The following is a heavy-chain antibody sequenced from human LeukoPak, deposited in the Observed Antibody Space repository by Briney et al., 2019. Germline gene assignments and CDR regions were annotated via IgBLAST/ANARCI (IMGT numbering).Heavy chain of an antibody. CDR1: RDSIRSSNYY. J-gene: IGHJ5*02. CDR3: VRLFYYDSSGPPS. V-gene: IGHV4-39*01. Sequence: SETLSLTCSVLRDSIRSSNYYWGWIRQPPGKGLEWIGSIYYSGSTYYNPSLEGRGTMSIDTSNNQFSLKLTSATATDTAVYYCVRLFYYDSSGPPSWGQGILVTVSS. D-gene: IGHD3-22*01. CDR2: IYYSGST.